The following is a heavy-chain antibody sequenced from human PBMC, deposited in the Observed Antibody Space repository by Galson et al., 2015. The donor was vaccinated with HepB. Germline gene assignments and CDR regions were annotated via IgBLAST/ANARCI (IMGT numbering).Heavy chain of an antibody. Sequence: SVKVSCKASEYTFINYYIHWVRQAPGQGLEWMGIINPGDGSTTYAQKFKGRVTMATDTSTNTVYMELSSLRSEDTAVYYCARRARLGHLDWWGQGTLVTVSS. J-gene: IGHJ4*02. D-gene: IGHD4-11*01. CDR2: INPGDGST. CDR3: ARRARLGHLDW. CDR1: EYTFINYY. V-gene: IGHV1-46*01.